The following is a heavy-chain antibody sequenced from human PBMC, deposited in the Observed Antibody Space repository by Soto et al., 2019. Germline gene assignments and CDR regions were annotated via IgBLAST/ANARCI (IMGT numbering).Heavy chain of an antibody. CDR3: ASDPGAASFDV. CDR1: GYTFTNYG. CDR2: LNTSNDNK. J-gene: IGHJ4*02. Sequence: QVHLVQSGAEVKKPGASVKVSCQASGYTFTNYGISWVRQAPGEGLEWVGWLNTSNDNKLYAQKLQGRLTLTTDTSTSTAYMDLATLRSDDTAVYFCASDPGAASFDVWAQGTLVTVSS. V-gene: IGHV1-18*01. D-gene: IGHD2-15*01.